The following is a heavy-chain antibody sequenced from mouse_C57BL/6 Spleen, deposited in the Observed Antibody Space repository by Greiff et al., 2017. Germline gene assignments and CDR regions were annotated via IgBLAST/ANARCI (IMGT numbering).Heavy chain of an antibody. Sequence: QVQLQQSGPELVKPGASVKISCKASGYAFSSSWMNWVKQRPGKGLEWIGRIYPGDGDTNYNGKFKGKATLTADKSSSTAYMQLSSLPSEDSAVYFCARNYGSSYPFADWGQGTLVTVSA. D-gene: IGHD1-1*01. CDR1: GYAFSSSW. CDR3: ARNYGSSYPFAD. CDR2: IYPGDGDT. V-gene: IGHV1-82*01. J-gene: IGHJ3*01.